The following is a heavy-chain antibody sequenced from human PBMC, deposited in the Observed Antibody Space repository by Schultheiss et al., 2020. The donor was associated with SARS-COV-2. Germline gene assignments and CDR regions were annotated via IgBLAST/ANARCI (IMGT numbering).Heavy chain of an antibody. J-gene: IGHJ6*02. Sequence: SETLSLTCTVSGGSISSYYWSWIRQPPGKGLEWIGYIYYSGSTNYNPSLKSRVTISVDTSKNQFSLKLTSVTAADTAVYYCASLGYSGYDSYFFYGLDVWGQGTTVTVSS. CDR1: GGSISSYY. V-gene: IGHV4-59*08. CDR2: IYYSGST. CDR3: ASLGYSGYDSYFFYGLDV. D-gene: IGHD5-12*01.